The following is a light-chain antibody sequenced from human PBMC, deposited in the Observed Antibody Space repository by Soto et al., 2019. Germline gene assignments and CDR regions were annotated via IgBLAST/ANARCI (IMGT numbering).Light chain of an antibody. CDR1: QSVSSIY. J-gene: IGKJ1*01. CDR3: QQYGDSPRT. Sequence: EFVLAQSPGTLALSPGERATLSCMASQSVSSIYLVLYQQKPGQAPRLLIYGASSRATGIPDRFSGSGSGTDFTLTISRLEPEDFAVYYCQQYGDSPRTFGQGTKVDIK. CDR2: GAS. V-gene: IGKV3-20*01.